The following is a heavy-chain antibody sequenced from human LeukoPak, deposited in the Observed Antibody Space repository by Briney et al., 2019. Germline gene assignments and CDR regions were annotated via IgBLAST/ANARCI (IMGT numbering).Heavy chain of an antibody. J-gene: IGHJ6*03. CDR2: IKQDGSEK. D-gene: IGHD3-10*01. V-gene: IGHV3-7*01. Sequence: PGGSLRLSCAASGFTFSSYEMSWVRQAPGKGLEWVANIKQDGSEKYYVDSVKGRFTISRDNAKNSLYLQMNSLRAEDTAVYYCAREILWFGEEYYYYMDVWGKGTTVTVSS. CDR1: GFTFSSYE. CDR3: AREILWFGEEYYYYMDV.